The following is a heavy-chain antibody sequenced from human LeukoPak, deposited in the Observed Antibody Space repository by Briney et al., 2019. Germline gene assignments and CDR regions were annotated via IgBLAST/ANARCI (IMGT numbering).Heavy chain of an antibody. CDR1: GFTVSSNY. J-gene: IGHJ4*02. CDR3: ARSFLGDGSGWYFGFDY. Sequence: GESLRLSCAASGFTVSSNYMSWVRQAPGKGLEWVSIIYSGGNTYYADSVKGRFTISRDTSKNTLYLQMNSLRAEGTAVYYCARSFLGDGSGWYFGFDYWGQGTLVTVSS. V-gene: IGHV3-53*01. D-gene: IGHD6-19*01. CDR2: IYSGGNT.